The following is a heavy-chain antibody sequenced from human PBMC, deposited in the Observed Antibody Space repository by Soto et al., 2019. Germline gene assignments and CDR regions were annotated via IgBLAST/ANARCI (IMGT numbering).Heavy chain of an antibody. CDR3: ARDPGGYSYGFSFGMDV. V-gene: IGHV3-74*01. D-gene: IGHD5-18*01. CDR2: INSDGSST. CDR1: GFTFSSYW. J-gene: IGHJ6*02. Sequence: GGSLRLSCAASGFTFSSYWMHWVRQAPGKGLVWVSRINSDGSSTSYADSVKGRFTISRDNAKNTLYLQMNSLRAEDTAVYYCARDPGGYSYGFSFGMDVWGQGTTVTVSS.